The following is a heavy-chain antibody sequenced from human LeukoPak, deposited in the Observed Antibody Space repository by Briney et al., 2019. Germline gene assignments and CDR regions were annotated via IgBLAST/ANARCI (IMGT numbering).Heavy chain of an antibody. J-gene: IGHJ1*01. CDR1: GGSISSSNYY. CDR3: ASRWEYYDSSGYPTGYFQH. Sequence: SETLSLTCTVSGGSISSSNYYWGWIRQPPGKGLECIGSIYHSGSTYFNPSLKSRVTISADTSKNQFSLKLSSVTAADTAVYYCASRWEYYDSSGYPTGYFQHWGQGTLVTVSS. V-gene: IGHV4-39*07. CDR2: IYHSGST. D-gene: IGHD3-22*01.